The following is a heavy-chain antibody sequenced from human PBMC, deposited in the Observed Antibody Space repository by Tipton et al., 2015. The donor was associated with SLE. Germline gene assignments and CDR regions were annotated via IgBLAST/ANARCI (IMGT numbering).Heavy chain of an antibody. J-gene: IGHJ6*03. CDR2: IYYSGST. CDR3: ARVPLYYYYYMDV. Sequence: TLSLTCTVSGGSISNYYWGWIRQPPGKGLEWIGYIYYSGSTNYNPSLKSRVTISVDTSKNQFSLKLSSVTAADTAVYYCARVPLYYYYYMDVWGQGTTVTVSS. V-gene: IGHV4-59*01. CDR1: GGSISNYY.